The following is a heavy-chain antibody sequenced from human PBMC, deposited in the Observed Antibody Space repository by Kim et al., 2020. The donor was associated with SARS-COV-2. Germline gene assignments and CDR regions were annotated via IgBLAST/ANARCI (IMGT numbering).Heavy chain of an antibody. V-gene: IGHV4-34*01. CDR1: GGSFSGYY. J-gene: IGHJ4*02. CDR2: INHSGST. D-gene: IGHD2-15*01. Sequence: SETLSLTCAVYGGSFSGYYWSWIRQPPGKGLEWIGEINHSGSTNYNPSLKSRVTISVDTSKNQFSLKLSSVTAADTAVYYCARGRGWVVAAPIDYWGQGTLVTVSS. CDR3: ARGRGWVVAAPIDY.